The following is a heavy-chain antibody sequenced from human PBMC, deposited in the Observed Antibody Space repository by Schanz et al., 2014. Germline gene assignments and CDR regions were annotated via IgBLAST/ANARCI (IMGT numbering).Heavy chain of an antibody. D-gene: IGHD1-20*01. CDR3: ARRITGTHHNPYYHGMDV. V-gene: IGHV3-23*04. CDR1: GFTFSSYA. Sequence: EVQLVESGGGLVQPGGSLRLSCAASGFTFSSYAMSWVRQAPGMGLEWVSYISHNTFYTDYADSVKGRFTISRDNSKNALYLQMNSLRAEDTAVYYCARRITGTHHNPYYHGMDVWGQGTTVTVSS. J-gene: IGHJ6*02. CDR2: ISHNTFYT.